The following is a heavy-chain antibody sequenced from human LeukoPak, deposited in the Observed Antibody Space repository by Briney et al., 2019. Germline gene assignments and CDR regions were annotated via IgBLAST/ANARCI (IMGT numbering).Heavy chain of an antibody. CDR3: AREVGTGYFDY. J-gene: IGHJ4*02. D-gene: IGHD3-9*01. V-gene: IGHV3-21*01. Sequence: PGGSLRLSCAGSGFTFRTYTMNWVRQAPGKGLEWVSSISGSSSSIYYADSLRGRFTISRDNAKNSLYLQMNSLRAEDAAVYYCAREVGTGYFDYWGQGTLVTVSS. CDR2: ISGSSSSI. CDR1: GFTFRTYT.